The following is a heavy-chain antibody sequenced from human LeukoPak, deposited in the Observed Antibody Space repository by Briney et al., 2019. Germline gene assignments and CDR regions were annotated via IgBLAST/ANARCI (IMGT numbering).Heavy chain of an antibody. CDR1: GFTFGDYY. Sequence: GGSLRLSCAASGFTFGDYYMSWIRQAPGKGLEWVSYISSSGSTIYYADSVKGRFTISRDNAKKSLHLQMNSLRAEDTAVYYCAKGKLLDTAMVMFDYWGQGTLVTVSS. CDR2: ISSSGSTI. J-gene: IGHJ4*02. CDR3: AKGKLLDTAMVMFDY. V-gene: IGHV3-11*01. D-gene: IGHD5-18*01.